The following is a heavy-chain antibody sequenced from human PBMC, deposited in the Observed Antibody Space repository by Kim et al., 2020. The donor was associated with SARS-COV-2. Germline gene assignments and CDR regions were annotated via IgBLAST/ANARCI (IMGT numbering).Heavy chain of an antibody. CDR1: GYTFTSYA. D-gene: IGHD3-10*01. J-gene: IGHJ6*02. CDR3: ARDYGSGSYYNVYYYYGMDV. CDR2: INTNTGNQ. Sequence: ASVKVSCKASGYTFTSYAMNWVRQAPGQGLEWMGWINTNTGNQTYAQGFTGRFVFSLDTSVSTAYLQISSLKAEDTAVYYCARDYGSGSYYNVYYYYGMDVWGQGTTVTVSS. V-gene: IGHV7-4-1*02.